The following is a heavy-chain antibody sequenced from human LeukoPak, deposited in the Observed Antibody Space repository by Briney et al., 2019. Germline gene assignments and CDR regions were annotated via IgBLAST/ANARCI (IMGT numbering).Heavy chain of an antibody. Sequence: SETLSLTRTVSGGSISSSSYYWGWIRQPPGKGLEWIGSIYYSGSTYYNPSLKSRVTISVDTSKNQFSLKLSSVTAADTAVYYCARRPYYFDYWGQGTLVTVSS. CDR2: IYYSGST. CDR1: GGSISSSSYY. CDR3: ARRPYYFDY. J-gene: IGHJ4*02. V-gene: IGHV4-39*01.